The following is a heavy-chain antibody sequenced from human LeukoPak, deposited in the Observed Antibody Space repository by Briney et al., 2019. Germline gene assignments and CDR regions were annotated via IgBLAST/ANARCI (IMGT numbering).Heavy chain of an antibody. CDR3: ASHYEYYDFWSGYYTGGPMDV. J-gene: IGHJ6*03. CDR1: GVSISSSNSY. Sequence: SETLSLTCTVSGVSISSSNSYWGWIRQPPGKGLEWIGEINHSGSTNYNPSLKSRVTISVDTSKNQFSLKLSSVTAADTAVYYCASHYEYYDFWSGYYTGGPMDVWGKGTTVTVSS. D-gene: IGHD3-3*01. V-gene: IGHV4-39*07. CDR2: INHSGST.